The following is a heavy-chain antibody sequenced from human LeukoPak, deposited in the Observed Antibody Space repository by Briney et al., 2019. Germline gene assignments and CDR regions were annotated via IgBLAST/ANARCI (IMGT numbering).Heavy chain of an antibody. CDR1: GFPFSSYA. J-gene: IGHJ4*02. Sequence: PGTSLRLSCAASGFPFSSYAMSWVRQPPVKGLECISTISDSFRITDDADSVKGRFTISRDNSKNTLYLQRNTLRAEDTAVYYCAKRHGDYFDYWGQGTLVTVS. V-gene: IGHV3-23*01. D-gene: IGHD4-17*01. CDR3: AKRHGDYFDY. CDR2: ISDSFRIT.